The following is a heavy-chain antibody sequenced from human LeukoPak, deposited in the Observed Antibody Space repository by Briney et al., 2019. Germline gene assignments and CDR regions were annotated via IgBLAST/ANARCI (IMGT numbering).Heavy chain of an antibody. J-gene: IGHJ5*02. CDR2: INHSGST. V-gene: IGHV4-34*01. CDR3: ARGAPAVTTGGWFDP. D-gene: IGHD4-17*01. Sequence: SETLPLTCAIYNGSLSGYYWSWIRQPPGKGLEWIGEINHSGSTNYNPSLKSRVTTSVDTSKNQFSLKLTSVTAADTAVYYCARGAPAVTTGGWFDPWGQGTLVTVSS. CDR1: NGSLSGYY.